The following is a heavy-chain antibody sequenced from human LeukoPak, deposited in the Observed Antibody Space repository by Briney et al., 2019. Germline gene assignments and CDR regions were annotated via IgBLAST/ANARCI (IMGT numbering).Heavy chain of an antibody. Sequence: ATVKVSCKASGGSFTSYPISWVRQAPGQGLEWMGGILPVFGTPNYARGFQGRVTISADDSTTTAFMELTSLRSEDTAVYYCARGSASNWPVDIWGQGTRVTVSS. CDR2: ILPVFGTP. J-gene: IGHJ4*02. D-gene: IGHD6-13*01. CDR3: ARGSASNWPVDI. V-gene: IGHV1-69*13. CDR1: GGSFTSYP.